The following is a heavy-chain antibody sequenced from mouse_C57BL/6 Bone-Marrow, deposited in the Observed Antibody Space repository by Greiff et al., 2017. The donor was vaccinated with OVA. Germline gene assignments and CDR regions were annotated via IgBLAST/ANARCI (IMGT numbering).Heavy chain of an antibody. CDR3: ASPLPPYAMDY. D-gene: IGHD1-2*01. V-gene: IGHV3-6*01. CDR1: GYSITSGYY. CDR2: ISYDGSN. J-gene: IGHJ4*01. Sequence: ESGPGLVKPSQSLSLTCSVTGYSITSGYYWNWIRQFPGNKLEWMGYISYDGSNNYNPSLKNRISITRDTSKNQVFLKLNSVTTEDTATYYCASPLPPYAMDYWGQGTSVTVSS.